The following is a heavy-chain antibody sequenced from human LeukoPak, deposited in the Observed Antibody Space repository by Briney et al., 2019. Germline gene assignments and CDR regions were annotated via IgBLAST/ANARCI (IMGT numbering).Heavy chain of an antibody. D-gene: IGHD3-9*01. J-gene: IGHJ4*02. Sequence: SVRVSCKASGGTFSSYAISWVRQAPGQGLEWMGGIIPIFGTANYAQKFQGRVTITADESTSTAYMELSSLRSEDTAVYYCAGAGLTLPNPFDWLLYSWGQGTLVTVSS. CDR1: GGTFSSYA. V-gene: IGHV1-69*01. CDR3: AGAGLTLPNPFDWLLYS. CDR2: IIPIFGTA.